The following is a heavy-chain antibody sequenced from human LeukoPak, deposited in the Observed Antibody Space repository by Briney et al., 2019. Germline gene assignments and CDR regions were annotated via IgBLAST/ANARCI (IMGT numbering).Heavy chain of an antibody. J-gene: IGHJ1*01. Sequence: ASVKVSCKASGYTFSSYDISWVRQAPGQGLEWMGWISAYNGNTNYAQKLQGRVTMTTDTSTSTAYLELRSLRSEDTAVYYCARNGQQVRYFQHWGQGTLVTVSS. D-gene: IGHD6-13*01. CDR3: ARNGQQVRYFQH. V-gene: IGHV1-18*01. CDR1: GYTFSSYD. CDR2: ISAYNGNT.